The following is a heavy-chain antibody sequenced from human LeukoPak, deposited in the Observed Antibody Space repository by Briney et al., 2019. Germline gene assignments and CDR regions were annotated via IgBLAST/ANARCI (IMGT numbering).Heavy chain of an antibody. V-gene: IGHV5-51*01. J-gene: IGHJ3*02. CDR2: IHPGDSET. D-gene: IGHD4-17*01. CDR1: GYSFRNYW. Sequence: GASLKISCKGFGYSFRNYWIGWVRQMPGNGLEWMGIIHPGDSETRYSPSFQGHVTIAADKSTTTAYLQWSSLKASDTAMYFCARPLTTVSKHAFNIWGQGTMVTVSS. CDR3: ARPLTTVSKHAFNI.